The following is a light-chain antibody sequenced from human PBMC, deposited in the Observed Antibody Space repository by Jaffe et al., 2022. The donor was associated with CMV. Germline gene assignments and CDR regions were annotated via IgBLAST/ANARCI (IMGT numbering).Light chain of an antibody. V-gene: IGLV1-51*01. CDR2: DNN. CDR1: SSNLGINY. CDR3: GAWSSSLSVYV. Sequence: QSVLTQPPSVSAAPGQKVTISCSGSSSNLGINYVSWYQQLPGTAPKVLIYDNNKRPSGIPDRFSGSKSGTSATLGITGLQTGDEADYYCGAWSSSLSVYVFGTGTKVTVL. J-gene: IGLJ1*01.